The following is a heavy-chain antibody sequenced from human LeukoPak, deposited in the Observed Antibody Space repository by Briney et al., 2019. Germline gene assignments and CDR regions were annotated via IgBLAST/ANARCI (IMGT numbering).Heavy chain of an antibody. CDR1: GGSISSYY. CDR2: IYYSGST. Sequence: SETLSLTCTVSGGSISSYYWSWIRQPPGKGLEWIGYIYYSGSTNYNPSLKSRVTISVDTSKNQFSLKLSSVTAADTAVYYCARDSGYDGGFDYWGQGTLVIVSS. J-gene: IGHJ4*02. V-gene: IGHV4-59*01. D-gene: IGHD5-12*01. CDR3: ARDSGYDGGFDY.